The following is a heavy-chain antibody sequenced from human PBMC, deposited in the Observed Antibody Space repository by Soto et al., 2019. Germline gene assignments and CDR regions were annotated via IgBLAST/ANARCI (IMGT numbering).Heavy chain of an antibody. CDR1: GYSFTSYW. CDR2: IYPGDSDT. CDR3: ARAELGYCSSTSCPAPYYYYGMDV. V-gene: IGHV5-51*01. J-gene: IGHJ6*02. Sequence: GESLKISCKGSGYSFTSYWIGWVRQMPGKGLEWMGIIYPGDSDTRYSPSFQGQVTISADKSISTAYLQWSSLKASENAMYFCARAELGYCSSTSCPAPYYYYGMDVWGQGTTVTVSS. D-gene: IGHD2-2*03.